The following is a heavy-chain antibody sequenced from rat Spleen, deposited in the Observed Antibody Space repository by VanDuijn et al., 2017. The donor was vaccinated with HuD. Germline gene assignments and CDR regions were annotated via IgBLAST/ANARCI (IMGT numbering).Heavy chain of an antibody. V-gene: IGHV5-22*01. CDR2: ISYEGSST. D-gene: IGHD1-7*01. Sequence: EVQLVESGGGLVQPGRSMKLSCAASGFTFSDYYMAWVRQAPKKGLEWVASISYEGSSTYYGDSVKGRFTISRDNAKSTLYLQMDSLRSEDTATYYCARLTGFDYWGQGVMVTVSS. CDR3: ARLTGFDY. CDR1: GFTFSDYY. J-gene: IGHJ2*01.